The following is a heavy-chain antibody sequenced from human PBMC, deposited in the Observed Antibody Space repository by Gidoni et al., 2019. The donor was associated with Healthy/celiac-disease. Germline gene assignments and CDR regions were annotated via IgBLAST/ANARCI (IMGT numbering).Heavy chain of an antibody. D-gene: IGHD1-20*01. CDR2: IYPGDSDT. Sequence: EVQLVQSAAEVRKPGESLKISCKASGYSFTNYWIGWVRQMPGKGLECMGIIYPGDSDTKYSPSFQGQVTISADKSTSTAYLQWSSLKASDTAIYYGARQYMCDYWGQGTLVTVS. J-gene: IGHJ4*02. V-gene: IGHV5-51*01. CDR3: ARQYMCDY. CDR1: GYSFTNYW.